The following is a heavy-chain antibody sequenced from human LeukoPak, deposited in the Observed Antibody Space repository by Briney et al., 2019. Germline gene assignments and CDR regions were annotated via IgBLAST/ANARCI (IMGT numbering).Heavy chain of an antibody. D-gene: IGHD3/OR15-3a*01. CDR1: GGSISSYY. V-gene: IGHV4-59*01. J-gene: IGHJ4*02. Sequence: SETLSLTCTVSGGSISSYYWSWIRQPPGNGLEWIGYIYYSGSTNYNPSLKSRVTISVDTSKNQFSLKLSSVTAADTAVYYCARVGLLTPEFDYWGQGTLVTVSS. CDR3: ARVGLLTPEFDY. CDR2: IYYSGST.